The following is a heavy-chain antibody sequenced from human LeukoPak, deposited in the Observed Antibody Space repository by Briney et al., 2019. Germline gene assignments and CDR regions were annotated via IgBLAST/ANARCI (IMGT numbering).Heavy chain of an antibody. V-gene: IGHV4-61*02. Sequence: PSETLSLTCTVSGGSISSGSYYWSWIRQPAGKGLEWIGRIYTSGSTNYNPSLKSRVTISVDTSKNQFSLKLSSVIAADTAVYYCARSVFWSGYSYNWFDPWGQGTLVTVSS. J-gene: IGHJ5*02. CDR2: IYTSGST. CDR1: GGSISSGSYY. CDR3: ARSVFWSGYSYNWFDP. D-gene: IGHD3-3*01.